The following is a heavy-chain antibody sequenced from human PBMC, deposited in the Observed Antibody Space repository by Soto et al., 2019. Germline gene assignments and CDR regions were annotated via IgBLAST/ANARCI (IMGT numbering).Heavy chain of an antibody. Sequence: PGESLKISCKGSGYTFNSFWIGWVRQMPGEGLEWMGLMFPWTSDTRYSPSFQEHVSISVDRSTGTGYLQWNSLKAADTAMYYCVTTRDENTFFPHWGQGTPVTVSS. CDR3: VTTRDENTFFPH. D-gene: IGHD3-3*01. J-gene: IGHJ4*02. V-gene: IGHV5-51*01. CDR2: MFPWTSDT. CDR1: GYTFNSFW.